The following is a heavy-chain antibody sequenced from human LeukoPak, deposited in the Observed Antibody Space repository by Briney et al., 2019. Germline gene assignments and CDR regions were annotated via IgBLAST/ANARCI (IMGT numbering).Heavy chain of an antibody. J-gene: IGHJ4*02. V-gene: IGHV3-48*01. CDR1: GFTFSSYS. CDR2: ISSSSSTI. D-gene: IGHD6-6*01. Sequence: GGSLRLSCAASGFTFSSYSMNWVRQAPGKGLEWVSYISSSSSTIYYADSVKGRFTISRDNAKNSLYLQMNSLRAEDTAVYYCARDRFYSSSDYWGQGTLVTVSS. CDR3: ARDRFYSSSDY.